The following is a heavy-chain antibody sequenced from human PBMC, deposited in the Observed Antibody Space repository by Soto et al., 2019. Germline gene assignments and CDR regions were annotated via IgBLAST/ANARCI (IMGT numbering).Heavy chain of an antibody. D-gene: IGHD3-22*01. CDR3: ARHLLLYYYDSSGYYLRDAFDI. Sequence: SETLSLTCTVSGGSISGYYWNWIRQPPGKGLEWIGYIYYSGSTNYNPSLKSRVTISVDTSKNQFSLKLSSVTAADTAVYYCARHLLLYYYDSSGYYLRDAFDIWGQGTMVTVSS. CDR1: GGSISGYY. J-gene: IGHJ3*02. V-gene: IGHV4-59*08. CDR2: IYYSGST.